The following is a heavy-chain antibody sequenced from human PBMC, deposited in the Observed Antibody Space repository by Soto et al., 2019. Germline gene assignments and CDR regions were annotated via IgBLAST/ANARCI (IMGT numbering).Heavy chain of an antibody. D-gene: IGHD2-15*01. CDR2: IIPIFGTA. CDR1: GGTFSSYA. V-gene: IGHV1-69*01. CDR3: ARRYCSGGSCYSWAGLDY. J-gene: IGHJ4*02. Sequence: QVQLVQSGAEVKKPGSSVKVSCKASGGTFSSYAISWVRQAPGQGLEWMGGIIPIFGTANYAQKFQGRVTITADESTSKAYMELSSLRSEDTAVYYCARRYCSGGSCYSWAGLDYWGQGTLVTVSS.